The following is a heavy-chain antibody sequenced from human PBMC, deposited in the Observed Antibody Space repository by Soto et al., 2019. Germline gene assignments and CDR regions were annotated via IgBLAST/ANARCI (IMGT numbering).Heavy chain of an antibody. CDR1: GFTFSGRS. D-gene: IGHD3-10*01. J-gene: IGHJ6*04. V-gene: IGHV3-74*01. Sequence: EVQLVESGGGLVQPGGSLRLSCAASGFTFSGRSMHWVRQAPGKGLVWVSGIDNAGTDSTYADSVKGRFTSSRDNAKNTAYLQMNRLRVEDTAVYYCARGWFGPDVWGKGTTVTVSS. CDR3: ARGWFGPDV. CDR2: IDNAGTDS.